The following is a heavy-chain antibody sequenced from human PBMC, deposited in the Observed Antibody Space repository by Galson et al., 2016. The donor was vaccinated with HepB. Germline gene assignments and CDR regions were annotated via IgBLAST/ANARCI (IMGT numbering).Heavy chain of an antibody. CDR2: IWYDGQNK. CDR1: GFTFSSYG. Sequence: SLRLSCAASGFTFSSYGMHWVRQAPGKGLEWVAVIWYDGQNKYYADSVKGRFTISRDHSKNTLYLQVNSLRVEDTAVYYCAGSSSRSYYFGINVWGQGTTVTVSS. D-gene: IGHD6-13*01. J-gene: IGHJ6*02. CDR3: AGSSSRSYYFGINV. V-gene: IGHV3-33*01.